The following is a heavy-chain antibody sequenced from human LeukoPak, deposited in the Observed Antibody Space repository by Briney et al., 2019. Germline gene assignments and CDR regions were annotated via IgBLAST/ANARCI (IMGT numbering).Heavy chain of an antibody. Sequence: PGGSLRLSCAASGFTFSSYAMHWVRQAPGKGLEYVSGISSNGGSTYYANSVKGRFTISRDNSKNTLYLQMNSLRAEDTGVYYCARGLDSSGYSFDYWGQGTLVTVSS. CDR3: ARGLDSSGYSFDY. V-gene: IGHV3-64*01. D-gene: IGHD3-22*01. CDR1: GFTFSSYA. J-gene: IGHJ4*02. CDR2: ISSNGGST.